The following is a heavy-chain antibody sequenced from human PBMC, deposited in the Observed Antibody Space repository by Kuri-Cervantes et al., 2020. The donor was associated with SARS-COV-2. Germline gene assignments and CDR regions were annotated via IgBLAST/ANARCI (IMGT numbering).Heavy chain of an antibody. CDR2: ISGSGGST. Sequence: ETLSLTCTVSGGSISSSSYYWSWVRQAPGKGLEWVSAISGSGGSTYYADSVKGRFTISRDNSKNTLYLQMNSLRAEDTAVYYCAKGEEGPYGYWGQGTLVTVSS. J-gene: IGHJ4*02. CDR3: AKGEEGPYGY. V-gene: IGHV3-23*01. D-gene: IGHD3-16*01. CDR1: GGSISSSSYY.